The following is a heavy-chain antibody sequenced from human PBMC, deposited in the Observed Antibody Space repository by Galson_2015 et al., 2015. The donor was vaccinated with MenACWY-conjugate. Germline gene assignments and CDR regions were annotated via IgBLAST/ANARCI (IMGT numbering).Heavy chain of an antibody. V-gene: IGHV3-74*01. J-gene: IGHJ4*02. D-gene: IGHD2-15*01. CDR3: ARDLPYIVVVVPGNYFDQ. Sequence: SLRLSCAASGFTFRNYWMHWVRQVPGKGLVWVARINRDGSTTTYAGSVKGRFTISRDNAKNTLYLQMSSLRVEDTAVYYCARDLPYIVVVVPGNYFDQWGQGTLVTVSS. CDR2: INRDGSTT. CDR1: GFTFRNYW.